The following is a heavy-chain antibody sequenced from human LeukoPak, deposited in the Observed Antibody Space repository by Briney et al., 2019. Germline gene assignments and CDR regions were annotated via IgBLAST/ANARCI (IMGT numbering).Heavy chain of an antibody. CDR3: ARYGYGQLTIDY. V-gene: IGHV3-48*01. D-gene: IGHD5-12*01. CDR2: ISSDTSTK. CDR1: GFTFSSYS. J-gene: IGHJ4*02. Sequence: PGGSLRLSCAASGFTFSSYSMNWVRQAPGKGLEWVSFISSDTSTKYYADSVKGRFTISRDNAKNSLYLQMNSLRAEDTAVYYCARYGYGQLTIDYWGKGPLVTVSS.